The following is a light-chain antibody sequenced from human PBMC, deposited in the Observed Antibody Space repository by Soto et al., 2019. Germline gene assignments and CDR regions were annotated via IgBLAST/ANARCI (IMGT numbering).Light chain of an antibody. CDR3: SSYTSRGTYV. Sequence: QSALTQPASVSGSAGQSITISCTGTSSDVGGYNYVSWYQQYPGKAPKVMIYEVSYRPSGVSNRFSGSNSGNAAPLTIAGRQPEDEADYYCSSYTSRGTYVFGTGTKLTVL. CDR1: SSDVGGYNY. J-gene: IGLJ1*01. V-gene: IGLV2-14*01. CDR2: EVS.